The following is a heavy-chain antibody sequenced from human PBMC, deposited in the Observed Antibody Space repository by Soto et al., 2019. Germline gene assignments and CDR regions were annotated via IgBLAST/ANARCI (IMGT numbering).Heavy chain of an antibody. V-gene: IGHV3-11*01. J-gene: IGHJ6*02. CDR2: ISSSGSTT. Sequence: QVQLVESGGGLVKPGGSLRLSCEASGFAFNDYYIAWIRQAPGKGLEWLSYISSSGSTTYYADSVKGRFTVSRDNAKNSLYLQMNNLRAEDTAVFFCAKVSPAGDAHYFYYGVDVWGQGTTVTVSS. CDR1: GFAFNDYY. D-gene: IGHD2-21*02. CDR3: AKVSPAGDAHYFYYGVDV.